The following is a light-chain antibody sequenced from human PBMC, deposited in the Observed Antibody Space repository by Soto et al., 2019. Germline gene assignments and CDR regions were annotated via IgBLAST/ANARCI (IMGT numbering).Light chain of an antibody. Sequence: EVVMTQSPDTLSVSPGDGATLSCRASQNVHSDLAWYQQKPGQAPRLVIYDTSTRATDIPVRFTGGGSGTEFTLTISSLKSKDFAVYYCQQYNNWPLTFGGGTKVEIK. CDR3: QQYNNWPLT. J-gene: IGKJ4*01. V-gene: IGKV3-15*01. CDR2: DTS. CDR1: QNVHSD.